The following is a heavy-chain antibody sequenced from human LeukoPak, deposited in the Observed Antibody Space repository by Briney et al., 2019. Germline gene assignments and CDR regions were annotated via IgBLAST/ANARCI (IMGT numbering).Heavy chain of an antibody. D-gene: IGHD2-2*03. Sequence: ASVKVSCKASDYTFSDYYIHWVRQAPGQGLEGMGWIDSKSGGTNYAQQFQGRVTMTRDTSISTAYMQLSRLRSDDTAVYYCARDGSFDIWGQGTMVTVSS. CDR3: ARDGSFDI. V-gene: IGHV1-2*02. CDR1: DYTFSDYY. CDR2: IDSKSGGT. J-gene: IGHJ3*02.